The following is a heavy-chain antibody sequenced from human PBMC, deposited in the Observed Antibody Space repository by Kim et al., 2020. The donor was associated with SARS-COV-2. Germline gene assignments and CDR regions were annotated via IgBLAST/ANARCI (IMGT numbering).Heavy chain of an antibody. Sequence: ASVKVSCKVSGYTLTELSMHWVRQAPGKGLEWMGGFDPEDGETIYAQKFQGRVTMTEDTSTDTAYMELSSLRSEDTAVYYCATDQVGTFGGAPYSPIYGMDVWGQGTTVTVSS. D-gene: IGHD3-16*01. V-gene: IGHV1-24*01. CDR1: GYTLTELS. J-gene: IGHJ6*02. CDR3: ATDQVGTFGGAPYSPIYGMDV. CDR2: FDPEDGET.